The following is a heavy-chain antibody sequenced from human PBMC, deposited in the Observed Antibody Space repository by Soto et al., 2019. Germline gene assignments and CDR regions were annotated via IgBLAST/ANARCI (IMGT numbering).Heavy chain of an antibody. CDR2: IKSKTDGGTT. J-gene: IGHJ4*02. CDR3: TTGYNWNDVRFDY. D-gene: IGHD1-20*01. V-gene: IGHV3-15*01. CDR1: GFTFSNAW. Sequence: PGGSLRLSCAASGFTFSNAWMSWVRQAPGKGLEWVGRIKSKTDGGTTDYAAPVKGRFTISRDDSKNTLYLQMNSLKTEDTAVYYCTTGYNWNDVRFDYWGQGTLVTVSS.